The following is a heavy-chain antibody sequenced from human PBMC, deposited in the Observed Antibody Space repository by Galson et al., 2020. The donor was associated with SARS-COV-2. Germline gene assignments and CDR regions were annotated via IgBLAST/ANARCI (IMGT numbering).Heavy chain of an antibody. CDR1: GFTFSSYA. CDR2: ISYDGSNK. CDR3: ARENLPLEVEAGFAC. Sequence: GGSLRLSCAASGFTFSSYAMHWVRQAPGKGLEWVAVISYDGSNKYYADSVKGRFTISRDNSKNTLYLQMNSLRVEDTAVYYCARENLPLEVEAGFACWGQGTLVTVSS. V-gene: IGHV3-30*01. D-gene: IGHD1-7*01. J-gene: IGHJ4*02.